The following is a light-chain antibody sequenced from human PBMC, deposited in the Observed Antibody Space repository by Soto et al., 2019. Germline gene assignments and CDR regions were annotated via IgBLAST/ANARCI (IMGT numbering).Light chain of an antibody. CDR1: SSDVGAYNY. J-gene: IGLJ3*02. CDR3: CSYAGSFV. CDR2: DVT. V-gene: IGLV2-11*01. Sequence: QAVVTQPRSVSGSPGQSLTISCTGTSSDVGAYNYVSWYQQYPGKAPKLMIYDVTKRPSGVPDRFSGSKSGNTASLTISGLQAEDEADYYCCSYAGSFVFGGGTKLTVL.